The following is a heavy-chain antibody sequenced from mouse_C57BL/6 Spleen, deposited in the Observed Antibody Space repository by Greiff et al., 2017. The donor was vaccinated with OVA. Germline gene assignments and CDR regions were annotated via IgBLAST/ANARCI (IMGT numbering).Heavy chain of an antibody. CDR2: INYDGSST. D-gene: IGHD4-1*01. Sequence: EVKVVESEGGLVQPGSSMKLSCTASGFTFSDYYMAWVRQVPEKGLEWVANINYDGSSTYYLDSLKSRFIISRDNAKNILYLQMSSLKSEDTATYYCARDNWAYYAMDYWGQGTSVTVSS. J-gene: IGHJ4*01. CDR3: ARDNWAYYAMDY. V-gene: IGHV5-16*01. CDR1: GFTFSDYY.